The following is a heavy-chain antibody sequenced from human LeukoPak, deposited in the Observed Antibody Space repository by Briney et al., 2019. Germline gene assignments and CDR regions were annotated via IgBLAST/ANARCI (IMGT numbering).Heavy chain of an antibody. CDR3: ARSSRSWSTFDN. Sequence: SETLSLTCAVYGGSFSGYYWSWIRQPPGKGLECIGEIHHSGSTNYNPSLKSRVTLSVDTSKNQFSLRLSSVTAADTAVYYCARSSRSWSTFDNWGQGTLVTVSS. CDR2: IHHSGST. J-gene: IGHJ4*02. V-gene: IGHV4-34*01. CDR1: GGSFSGYY. D-gene: IGHD2-2*01.